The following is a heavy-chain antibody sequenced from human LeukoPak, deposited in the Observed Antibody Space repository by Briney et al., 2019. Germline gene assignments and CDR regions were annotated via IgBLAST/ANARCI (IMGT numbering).Heavy chain of an antibody. CDR1: GVSRTMRRPY. CDR2: ISYSGNP. J-gene: IGHJ4*02. V-gene: IGHV4-39*02. CDR3: ATHDEGSYFES. Sequence: SETLSLTCSFSGVSRTMRRPYWGWIRQSPGKGLEWLASISYSGNPYYRPSLYSRATLSMDTSKKHISLNLTSVTPTDTAIYYCATHDEGSYFESWGQGTLVTVSS. D-gene: IGHD3-10*01.